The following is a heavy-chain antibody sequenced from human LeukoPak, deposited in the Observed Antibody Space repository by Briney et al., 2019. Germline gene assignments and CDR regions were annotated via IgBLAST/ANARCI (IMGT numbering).Heavy chain of an antibody. Sequence: ASVKVSCKASGYTFTSYGISWVRQPPGQGLEWMGWISAYNGHTNYAQNFQDRVTMTTDTSTSTAYMELRSLRSDDTAVYYCARVSGSYPHFYMDVWGKGTTVTVSS. J-gene: IGHJ6*03. CDR2: ISAYNGHT. V-gene: IGHV1-18*01. CDR3: ARVSGSYPHFYMDV. CDR1: GYTFTSYG. D-gene: IGHD1-26*01.